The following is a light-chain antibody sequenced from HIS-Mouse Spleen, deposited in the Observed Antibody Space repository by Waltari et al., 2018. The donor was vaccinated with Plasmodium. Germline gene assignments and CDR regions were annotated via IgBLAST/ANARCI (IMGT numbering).Light chain of an antibody. CDR2: EVS. CDR3: SSYTNSSTYV. CDR1: SSDVGSYNR. J-gene: IGLJ1*01. V-gene: IGLV2-18*02. Sequence: QSALTQPPSVPGSPGQSATISCTGTSSDVGSYNRVSWYQLPPGTAPNLIIYEVSNRPSGVPDRFSGSKSGNTASLTISGLQAEDEADYYCSSYTNSSTYVFGTGTKVTVL.